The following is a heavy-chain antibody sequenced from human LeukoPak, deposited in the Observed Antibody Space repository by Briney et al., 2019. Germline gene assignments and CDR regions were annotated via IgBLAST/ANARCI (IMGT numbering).Heavy chain of an antibody. J-gene: IGHJ3*02. CDR3: ARLDLYDDYPPRAFDI. Sequence: SETLSLTCTVSGGSISSSSYYWGWIRQPPGKGLEWIGSIYYSGSTYYNPSLKSLVTISVDTSKNQFSLKLSSVTAADTAVYYCARLDLYDDYPPRAFDIWGQGTMVTVSS. CDR2: IYYSGST. CDR1: GGSISSSSYY. D-gene: IGHD4-17*01. V-gene: IGHV4-39*01.